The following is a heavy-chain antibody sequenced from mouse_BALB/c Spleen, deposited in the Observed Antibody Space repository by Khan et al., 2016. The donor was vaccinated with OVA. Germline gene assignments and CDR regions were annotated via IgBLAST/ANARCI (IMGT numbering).Heavy chain of an antibody. J-gene: IGHJ4*01. D-gene: IGHD1-1*02. CDR2: IWSDGST. CDR1: GFSLSSYG. Sequence: QVRLQQSGPGLVAPSQSLSITCTISGFSLSSYGIHWVRQPPGQGLEWLVVIWSDGSTTYNSTLKSRLSITKDNSKSQVFLKMNSLQTDDTAIYYCARQPDYHYYVMDYWGQGTSITVSS. V-gene: IGHV2-6-1*01. CDR3: ARQPDYHYYVMDY.